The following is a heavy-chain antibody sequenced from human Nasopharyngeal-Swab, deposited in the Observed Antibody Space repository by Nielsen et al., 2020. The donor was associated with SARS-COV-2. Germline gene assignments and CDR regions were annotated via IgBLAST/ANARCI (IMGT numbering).Heavy chain of an antibody. CDR3: ARDSMGGDGYNYYFDY. V-gene: IGHV3-30-3*01. CDR2: ISYDGSNK. D-gene: IGHD5-24*01. J-gene: IGHJ4*02. Sequence: VRQAPGKGLEWVAVISYDGSNKYYADSVKGRFTISGDNSKNTLYLQMNSLRAEDTAVYYCARDSMGGDGYNYYFDYWGQGTLVTVSS.